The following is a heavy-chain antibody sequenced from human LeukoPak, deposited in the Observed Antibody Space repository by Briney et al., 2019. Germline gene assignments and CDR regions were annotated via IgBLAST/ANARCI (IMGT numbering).Heavy chain of an antibody. V-gene: IGHV1-46*01. CDR3: AREGRGVPGAIAAVKGFDY. Sequence: ASVKVSCKASGYTFTSYYMHWVRQAPGQGLEWMGIVNPSGGSTSYAQKFQGRVTMTRDMSTSTVYMELSSLRSEDTAIYYCAREGRGVPGAIAAVKGFDYWGQGTLVTVSS. CDR2: VNPSGGST. D-gene: IGHD6-13*01. J-gene: IGHJ4*02. CDR1: GYTFTSYY.